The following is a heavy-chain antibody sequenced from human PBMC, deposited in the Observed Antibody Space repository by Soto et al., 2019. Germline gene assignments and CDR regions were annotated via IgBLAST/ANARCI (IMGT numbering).Heavy chain of an antibody. CDR2: INHSGST. CDR1: GGSFSGYY. J-gene: IGHJ3*02. CDR3: ASPGYCSGGSCSRSGQNRSDI. Sequence: QVQLQQWGAGLLKPSQTLSLTCAVYGGSFSGYYWSWIRQPPGKGLEWIGEINHSGSTNYNPSLKSRVAISVDTSKNQFSLKLSSVTAADTAVYYCASPGYCSGGSCSRSGQNRSDIWGQGTMVPVSS. V-gene: IGHV4-34*01. D-gene: IGHD2-15*01.